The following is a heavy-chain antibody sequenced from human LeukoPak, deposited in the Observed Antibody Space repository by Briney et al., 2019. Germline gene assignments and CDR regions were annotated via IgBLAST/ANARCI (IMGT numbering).Heavy chain of an antibody. CDR2: IRYDGGNK. Sequence: PGGSLRLSCAASGFTFSSYGMHSVRQAPGKGLEWVAFIRYDGGNKYYADSVKGRFTISRDNSKNTLYLQMNSLRAEDTAVYYCAKDVVGALDYWGQGTLVTVSS. CDR1: GFTFSSYG. CDR3: AKDVVGALDY. J-gene: IGHJ4*02. V-gene: IGHV3-30*02. D-gene: IGHD1-26*01.